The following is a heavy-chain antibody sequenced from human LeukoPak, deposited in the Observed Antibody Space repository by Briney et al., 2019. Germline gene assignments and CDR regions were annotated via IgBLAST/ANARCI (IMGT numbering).Heavy chain of an antibody. CDR2: ISGSGGST. D-gene: IGHD3-9*01. CDR3: AKDDWNYYYYMDV. Sequence: GGSLRLSCAASGFTFSSYAMSWVRQAPGKGLEWASAISGSGGSTYYADSVKGRFTISRDNSKNTLYLQMNSLRAEDTAVCYCAKDDWNYYYYMDVWGKGTTVTVSS. J-gene: IGHJ6*03. V-gene: IGHV3-23*01. CDR1: GFTFSSYA.